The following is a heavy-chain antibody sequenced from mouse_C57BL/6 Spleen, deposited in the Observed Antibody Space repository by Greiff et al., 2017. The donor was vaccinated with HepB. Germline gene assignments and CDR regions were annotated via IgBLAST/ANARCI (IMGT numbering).Heavy chain of an antibody. Sequence: EVQRVESGPELVKPGASEKISCKASGYTFTDYYMNWVKQSHGKSLEWIGDINPNNGGTSYNQKFKGKATLTVDKSSSTAYMELRSLTSEDSAVYYCAKDNYSNYWFAYWGQGTLVTVSA. CDR2: INPNNGGT. D-gene: IGHD2-5*01. V-gene: IGHV1-26*01. CDR1: GYTFTDYY. J-gene: IGHJ3*01. CDR3: AKDNYSNYWFAY.